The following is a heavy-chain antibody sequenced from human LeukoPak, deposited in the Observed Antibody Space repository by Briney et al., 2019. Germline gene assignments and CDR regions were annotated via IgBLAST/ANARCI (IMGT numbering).Heavy chain of an antibody. CDR1: GFTFSTYS. D-gene: IGHD6-13*01. CDR3: AKDPAYSSSWYFFDY. V-gene: IGHV3-48*01. J-gene: IGHJ4*02. CDR2: ISGGNTTI. Sequence: GGSLRLSCAASGFTFSTYSMNWVRQAPGKGLEWISYISGGNTTIYYADSVKGRFTISRDNSKNTLYLQMNSLRAEDTAVYYCAKDPAYSSSWYFFDYWGQGTLVTVSS.